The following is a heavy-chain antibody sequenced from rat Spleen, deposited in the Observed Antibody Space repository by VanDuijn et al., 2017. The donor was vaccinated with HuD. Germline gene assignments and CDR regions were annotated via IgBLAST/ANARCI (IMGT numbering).Heavy chain of an antibody. J-gene: IGHJ4*01. Sequence: QVQLKESGPGLVQPSQTLSLTCTVSGFSLTSYNVHWVRQPTGKGLEWMGVIWTGGATDYNSALRSRLSISRDTYKSQVFLKMNSLQTEDIATYYCARDVANYYAGTYGVMAAWGQGASVIVSS. CDR2: IWTGGAT. V-gene: IGHV2-30*01. D-gene: IGHD1-12*02. CDR1: GFSLTSYN. CDR3: ARDVANYYAGTYGVMAA.